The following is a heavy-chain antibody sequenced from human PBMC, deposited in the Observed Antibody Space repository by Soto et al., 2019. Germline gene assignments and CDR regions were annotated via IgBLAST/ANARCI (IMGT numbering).Heavy chain of an antibody. Sequence: GGSLRLSCAASGFTFSSYSMNWVRQAPGKGLEWVSYISSSSSTIYYADSVKGRFTISRDNAKNSLYLQMNSLRDEDTAVYYCARSIAAAGKYVDWFDPWGQGTLVTVSS. D-gene: IGHD6-13*01. V-gene: IGHV3-48*02. CDR2: ISSSSSTI. CDR3: ARSIAAAGKYVDWFDP. J-gene: IGHJ5*02. CDR1: GFTFSSYS.